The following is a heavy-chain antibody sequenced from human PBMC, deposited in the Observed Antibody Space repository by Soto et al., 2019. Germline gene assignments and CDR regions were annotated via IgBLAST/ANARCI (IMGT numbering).Heavy chain of an antibody. Sequence: SETLSLTCTVSGGSISSYYWSWIRQPPGKGLEWIGYIYYSGSTNYNPSLKSRVTISVDTSKNQFSLKLSSVTAADTAVYYCAREAYNWNDGYYYGMDVCGQAPTVTVSS. CDR2: IYYSGST. CDR1: GGSISSYY. V-gene: IGHV4-59*01. D-gene: IGHD1-20*01. CDR3: AREAYNWNDGYYYGMDV. J-gene: IGHJ6*02.